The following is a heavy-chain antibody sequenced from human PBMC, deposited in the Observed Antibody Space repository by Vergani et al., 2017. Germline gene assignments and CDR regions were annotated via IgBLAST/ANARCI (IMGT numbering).Heavy chain of an antibody. CDR3: ARAYGRYDWFDY. D-gene: IGHD1-20*01. CDR1: GFTFSNYA. CDR2: ISGPGLST. V-gene: IGHV3-23*01. J-gene: IGHJ4*01. Sequence: EVHLLESGGGLVQSGGSLRLSCAASGFTFSNYAVSWVRQAPGRGRAWVSSISGPGLSTYYADSVKGRFSISRDNSKNTLYLQMNSLRVEDTAVYYCARAYGRYDWFDYWGQRTLVTVSS.